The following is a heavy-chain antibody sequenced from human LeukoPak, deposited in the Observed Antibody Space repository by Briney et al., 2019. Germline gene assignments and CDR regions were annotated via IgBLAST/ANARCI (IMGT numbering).Heavy chain of an antibody. CDR3: ARGGYSGSCFAY. V-gene: IGHV3-20*04. CDR1: GFIFDDYG. Sequence: GGSLRLSCAASGFIFDDYGMSWVRQAPGKGLEWVSGINWNGGSTGYADSVKGRFTISRDNAKNSLYVQMNSLRAEDTALYYCARGGYSGSCFAYWGQGTLVTVSS. D-gene: IGHD1-26*01. CDR2: INWNGGST. J-gene: IGHJ4*02.